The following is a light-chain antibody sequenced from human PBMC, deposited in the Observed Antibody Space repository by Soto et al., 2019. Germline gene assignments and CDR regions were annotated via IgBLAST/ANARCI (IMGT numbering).Light chain of an antibody. CDR3: CSYAGSSTFV. CDR2: EGS. CDR1: SSDVGSYNL. Sequence: QSALTQPASVSGSPGQSITISCTGTSSDVGSYNLVSWYQQHPGKAPKLMIYEGSKRPSGISNRFSGSKSGNTASLTISGLQPEDEGNYYCCSYAGSSTFVFGGGTKLTVL. V-gene: IGLV2-23*03. J-gene: IGLJ2*01.